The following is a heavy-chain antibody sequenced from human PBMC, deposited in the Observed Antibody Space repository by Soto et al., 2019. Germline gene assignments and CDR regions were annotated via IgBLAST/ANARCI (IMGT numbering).Heavy chain of an antibody. D-gene: IGHD5-12*01. CDR1: GGSISSGDYY. J-gene: IGHJ4*02. CDR3: ARVRYSGYDAPFDY. Sequence: QVQLQESGPGLVKTSQTLSLTCTVSGGSISSGDYYWSWIRKPPGKGLEWIGYIYYSGSTYYNPSLKSRVTISVDTSKNQSSLKLSSVTAADTAVYYCARVRYSGYDAPFDYWGQGTLVTVSS. CDR2: IYYSGST. V-gene: IGHV4-30-4*01.